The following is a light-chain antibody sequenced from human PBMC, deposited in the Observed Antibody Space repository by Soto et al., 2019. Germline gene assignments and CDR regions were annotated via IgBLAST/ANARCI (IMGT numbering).Light chain of an antibody. Sequence: QSVLTQPPAASRTPGQRVTISCSGSSSNIGTNTVNWYLQLPGTAPKLLMYNNNQRPSGVPERFSGSKSGTSASLAIGGLQSEDEADYYCAAWDDSLDGFYVFGSGTKVTVL. CDR3: AAWDDSLDGFYV. CDR2: NNN. CDR1: SSNIGTNT. V-gene: IGLV1-44*01. J-gene: IGLJ1*01.